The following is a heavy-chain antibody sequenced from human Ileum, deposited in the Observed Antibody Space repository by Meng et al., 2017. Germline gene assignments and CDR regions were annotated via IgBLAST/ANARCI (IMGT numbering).Heavy chain of an antibody. Sequence: RLLRWGGHLCRPPAPHALTYAAVRGSTSCDYWSWIRPTPGKRLGWIGEINHSGSTNYEPSLKSRVTITVDTSKNQFSLKLSSVTAADTAVYYCSRTSYYDNSGYYSGWGQGTLVTVSS. J-gene: IGHJ4*02. D-gene: IGHD3-22*01. CDR1: RGSTSCDY. CDR2: INHSGST. V-gene: IGHV4-34*01. CDR3: SRTSYYDNSGYYSG.